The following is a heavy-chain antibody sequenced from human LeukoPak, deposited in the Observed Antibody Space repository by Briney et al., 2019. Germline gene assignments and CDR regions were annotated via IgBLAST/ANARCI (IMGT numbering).Heavy chain of an antibody. V-gene: IGHV1-69*04. Sequence: GASVKVSCKASGGTFSSYAISWVRQAPGQGLEWMGRIIPILGIANYAQKFQGRVTITADKSTSTAYMELSSLRSEDTAVYYCARDLGWLRFSPRFDYWGQGTLVTVSS. D-gene: IGHD5-12*01. CDR3: ARDLGWLRFSPRFDY. CDR1: GGTFSSYA. J-gene: IGHJ4*02. CDR2: IIPILGIA.